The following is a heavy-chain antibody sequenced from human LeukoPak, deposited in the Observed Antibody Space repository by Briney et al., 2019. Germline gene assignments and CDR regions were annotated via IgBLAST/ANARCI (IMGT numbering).Heavy chain of an antibody. Sequence: GGSLRLSCAASGFASEFTFSDYAVSWDRQAPGKGPEWVASVSGRGTTTYYADSVRGRFTISRDNSKNTLYLQMISLGADDTAVYFCAKAPATGEGYYFYYMDVWGKGTTVTVSS. J-gene: IGHJ6*03. D-gene: IGHD7-27*01. CDR2: VSGRGTTT. CDR3: AKAPATGEGYYFYYMDV. V-gene: IGHV3-23*01. CDR1: GFASEFTFSDYA.